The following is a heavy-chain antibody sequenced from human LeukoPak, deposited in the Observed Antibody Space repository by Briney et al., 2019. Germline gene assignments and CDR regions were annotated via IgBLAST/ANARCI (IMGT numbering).Heavy chain of an antibody. CDR2: IYHSGST. V-gene: IGHV4-59*01. CDR3: ARGGGYSSSWSY. D-gene: IGHD6-13*01. J-gene: IGHJ4*02. CDR1: TRSIENKC. Sequence: SQSLSLTCRVATRSIENKCWKWVRHPPGRVMGWVGYIYHSGSTSYNPSLKSRGTISVDTSKSQFSLKLSSLTAADTAVYYCARGGGYSSSWSYWGQGTLVTVSS.